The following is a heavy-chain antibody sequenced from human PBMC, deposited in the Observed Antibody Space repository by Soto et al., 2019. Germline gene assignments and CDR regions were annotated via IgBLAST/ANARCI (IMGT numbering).Heavy chain of an antibody. Sequence: PSETLFLTCTVSGGSISTYYWSWIRQPPGKGLEWFGYIYYSGSTNYNPSLKSRVTISVDTSKNQFSLKLSSVTAADTAVFFGARAAGSYLNFFDAWGLGTLVTVSS. CDR2: IYYSGST. D-gene: IGHD1-26*01. V-gene: IGHV4-59*01. CDR3: ARAAGSYLNFFDA. J-gene: IGHJ4*02. CDR1: GGSISTYY.